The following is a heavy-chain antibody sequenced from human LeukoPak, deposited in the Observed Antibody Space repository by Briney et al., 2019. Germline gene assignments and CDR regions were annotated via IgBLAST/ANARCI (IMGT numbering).Heavy chain of an antibody. V-gene: IGHV4-59*08. CDR2: IYYRGST. D-gene: IGHD3-10*01. CDR1: GGSISTYY. J-gene: IGHJ4*02. CDR3: ARTYYYGSGSYHFDF. Sequence: SETLSLTCSVSGGSISTYYWSWIRQPPGKGLEWIAYIYYRGSTNYNPSLKSRVTISVDTSKNQFSLKLSSVTAADTAVYYCARTYYYGSGSYHFDFWGQGIQVTVSS.